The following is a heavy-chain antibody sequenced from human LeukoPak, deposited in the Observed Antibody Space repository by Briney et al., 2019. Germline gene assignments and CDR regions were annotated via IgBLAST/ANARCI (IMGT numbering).Heavy chain of an antibody. CDR1: GFTFSSYG. CDR2: ISGSGGST. CDR3: AKRLFPENYYGSGSHFDY. Sequence: GGSLRLSCAASGFTFSSYGMSWVRQAPGKGLEWVSAISGSGGSTYYADSVKGRFTISRDKSKTTLYLQMNSLSAEDTAVYYCAKRLFPENYYGSGSHFDYWGQGTLVTVSS. D-gene: IGHD3-10*01. J-gene: IGHJ4*02. V-gene: IGHV3-23*01.